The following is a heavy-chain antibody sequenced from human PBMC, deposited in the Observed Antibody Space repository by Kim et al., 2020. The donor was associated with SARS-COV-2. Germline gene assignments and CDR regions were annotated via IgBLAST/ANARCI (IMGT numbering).Heavy chain of an antibody. CDR2: IKEDGSEK. Sequence: GGSLRLSCAASGFTFTSYYMTWVRQAPGKGLEWVANIKEDGSEKHYVDSVKGRFTISRDNAKNSLYLQMNSLRAEDTAVYYCAREGGGFQQLGQGTLVTV. D-gene: IGHD3-16*01. J-gene: IGHJ1*01. CDR3: AREGGGFQQ. CDR1: GFTFTSYY. V-gene: IGHV3-7*01.